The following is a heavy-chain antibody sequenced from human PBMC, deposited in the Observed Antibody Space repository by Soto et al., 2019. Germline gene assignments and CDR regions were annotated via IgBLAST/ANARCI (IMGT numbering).Heavy chain of an antibody. CDR1: GFSVRSNY. CDR2: IHSNDST. V-gene: IGHV3-66*01. Sequence: EVQVVESGGGLVQPGGSLRLSCAASGFSVRSNYMNWVRQAPGKGLEWVSGIHSNDSTYYADSVKGRFTISRDNYKNTLYPQMPSLRAEDTALYYCLRDPFGSGSEWFDPWGQGIVVTVSS. D-gene: IGHD3-10*01. J-gene: IGHJ5*02. CDR3: LRDPFGSGSEWFDP.